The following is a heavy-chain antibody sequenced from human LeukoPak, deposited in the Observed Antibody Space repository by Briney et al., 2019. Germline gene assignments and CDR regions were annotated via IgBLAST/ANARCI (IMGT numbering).Heavy chain of an antibody. D-gene: IGHD1-26*01. V-gene: IGHV4-59*01. CDR2: IYYSGST. CDR3: ARDSLGGSYFDY. J-gene: IGHJ4*02. Sequence: SETLSLTCTVSGGSISSYYWSWIRQPPGKGLEWIGYIYYSGSTNYNPSLKSRVTISVDTSKNQFSLKLSSVTAADTAVYYCARDSLGGSYFDYWGQATLVTVSS. CDR1: GGSISSYY.